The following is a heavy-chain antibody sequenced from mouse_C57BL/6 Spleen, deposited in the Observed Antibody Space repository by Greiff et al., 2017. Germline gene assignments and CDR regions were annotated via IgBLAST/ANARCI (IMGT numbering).Heavy chain of an antibody. V-gene: IGHV1-9*01. CDR2: ILPGSGST. Sequence: VQLQQSGAELMKPGASVKLSCKATGYTFTGYWIEWVKQRPGHGLEWIGEILPGSGSTNYNQKFKGKATFTADTSSNTANMQLSSLTTEDSANYYCTRKEIYYDYDGFAYWGQGTLVTVSA. D-gene: IGHD2-4*01. CDR3: TRKEIYYDYDGFAY. J-gene: IGHJ3*01. CDR1: GYTFTGYW.